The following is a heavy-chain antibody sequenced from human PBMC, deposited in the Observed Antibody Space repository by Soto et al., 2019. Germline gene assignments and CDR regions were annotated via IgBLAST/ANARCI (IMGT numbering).Heavy chain of an antibody. J-gene: IGHJ6*02. CDR3: AREKWLTTVTAYYYYGMDV. CDR2: ISSSSSYI. V-gene: IGHV3-21*01. CDR1: GFTFSSYS. D-gene: IGHD4-17*01. Sequence: EVQLVESGGGLVKPGGSLRLSCAASGFTFSSYSMNWVRQAPGKGLEWVSSISSSSSYIYYADSVKGRFTISRDNAKNSLYLQMNSLRAEDTAVYYCAREKWLTTVTAYYYYGMDVWGQGTTVTVSS.